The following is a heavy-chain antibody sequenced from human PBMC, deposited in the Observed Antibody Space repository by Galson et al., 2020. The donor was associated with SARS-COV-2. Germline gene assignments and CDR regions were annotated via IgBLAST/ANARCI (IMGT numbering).Heavy chain of an antibody. D-gene: IGHD3-10*01. J-gene: IGHJ4*02. CDR3: ARTGGLARGVFDY. CDR1: GYSFTDYW. CDR2: IYPGDSDT. V-gene: IGHV5-51*01. Sequence: GGSLRLSCKGSGYSFTDYWIGWVRQTPGKALEWMGIIYPGDSDTRYSPSSQGQVIISVDKSINTAFLQWTSVKASDTAIYYCARTGGLARGVFDYWGQGT.